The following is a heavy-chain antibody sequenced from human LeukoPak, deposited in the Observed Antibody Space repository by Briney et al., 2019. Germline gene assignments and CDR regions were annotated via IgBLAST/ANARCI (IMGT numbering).Heavy chain of an antibody. CDR3: AGGHDYDKSSYYYYYMDV. V-gene: IGHV4-38-2*01. Sequence: PGGSLRLSCVGSEFTFNTYWMSWVRKAPGKGLGWIGSIYHSGSTYYNPSLKSRVTISVDTSKNQFSLKLSSVTAADTAVYYCAGGHDYDKSSYYYYYMDVWGKGTTVTVSS. CDR1: EFTFNTYW. CDR2: IYHSGST. D-gene: IGHD3-22*01. J-gene: IGHJ6*03.